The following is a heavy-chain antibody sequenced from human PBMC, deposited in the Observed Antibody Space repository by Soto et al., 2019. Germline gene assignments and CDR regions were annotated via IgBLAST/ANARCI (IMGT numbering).Heavy chain of an antibody. J-gene: IGHJ6*03. CDR2: ISAYNGNT. Sequence: VSVKVSCKASGYTFTSYAMSSVRQAPGQGLEWMGWISAYNGNTNYAQKFQGRVTMTTNTSMSTAYMELSSLRSEDTAVYYCSRLKEGIFGVVSYYYYYYYMDVWGKGTTVTVSS. V-gene: IGHV1-18*04. CDR3: SRLKEGIFGVVSYYYYYYYMDV. D-gene: IGHD3-3*01. CDR1: GYTFTSYA.